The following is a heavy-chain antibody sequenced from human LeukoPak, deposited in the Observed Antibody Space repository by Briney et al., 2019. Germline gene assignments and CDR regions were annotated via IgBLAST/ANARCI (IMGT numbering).Heavy chain of an antibody. CDR2: ISAYNGNT. CDR1: GYTFTSYG. D-gene: IGHD3-22*01. CDR3: ARDHDSSGYYSTLYWYFDL. J-gene: IGHJ2*01. V-gene: IGHV1-18*01. Sequence: ASVKVSCKASGYTFTSYGISWVRQAPGQGLEWMGWISAYNGNTNYAQKLQGRVTMTTDTSTSTAYMELRSLRSDDTAVYYCARDHDSSGYYSTLYWYFDLWGRGTLVTVSS.